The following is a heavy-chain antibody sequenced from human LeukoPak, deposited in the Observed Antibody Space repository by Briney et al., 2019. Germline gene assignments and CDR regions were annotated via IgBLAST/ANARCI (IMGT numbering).Heavy chain of an antibody. CDR1: GFTFSSYW. CDR2: INHSGST. J-gene: IGHJ4*02. D-gene: IGHD3-10*01. Sequence: GSLRLSCAASGFTFSSYWMSWVRQAPGKGLEWIGEINHSGSTNYNPSLKSRVTISVDTSKNQFFLKLSSVTAADTAVYYCARRALRIYYGSGSYYFDYWGQGTLVTVSS. CDR3: ARRALRIYYGSGSYYFDY. V-gene: IGHV4-34*01.